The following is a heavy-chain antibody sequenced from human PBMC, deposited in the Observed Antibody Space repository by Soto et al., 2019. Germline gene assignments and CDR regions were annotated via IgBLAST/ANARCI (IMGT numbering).Heavy chain of an antibody. CDR2: IGTAGDT. CDR3: ARVGDYYDSSGFDY. V-gene: IGHV3-13*01. J-gene: IGHJ4*02. D-gene: IGHD3-22*01. CDR1: GFTFSSYD. Sequence: GGSLRLSCVASGFTFSSYDMHWVRQATGKGLEWVSAIGTAGDTYYPGSVKGRFTISRENAKNSLYLQMNSLRAEDTAVYYCARVGDYYDSSGFDYWGQGTLVTVSS.